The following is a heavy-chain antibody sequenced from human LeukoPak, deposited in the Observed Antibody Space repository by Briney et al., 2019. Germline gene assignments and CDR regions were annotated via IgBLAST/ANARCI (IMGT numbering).Heavy chain of an antibody. J-gene: IGHJ5*02. D-gene: IGHD3-10*01. CDR1: GFTFSIYA. CDR2: ISGSGGST. CDR3: AKGNGSGSYYFNWFDP. V-gene: IGHV3-23*01. Sequence: GGSLRLSCAASGFTFSIYAMTWVRQAPGKGLEWVSTISGSGGSTYYADPVKGRFTISRDNSKNTLYLQMNSLRAEDTAVYYCAKGNGSGSYYFNWFDPWGQGTLVTVSS.